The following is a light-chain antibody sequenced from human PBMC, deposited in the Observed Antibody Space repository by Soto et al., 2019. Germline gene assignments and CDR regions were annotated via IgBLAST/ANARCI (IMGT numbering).Light chain of an antibody. CDR1: QSISTY. CDR2: AAS. J-gene: IGKJ4*01. CDR3: QQSDYSALT. V-gene: IGKV1-39*01. Sequence: DIQMTQSPSALSAFVGDRVTITCRASQSISTYLNWYQQKPGNAPRVLIYAASRLESGVQSKFSGIGCGTDLIITINCRQPEDLVTYYGQQSDYSALTFGGGTKVEIK.